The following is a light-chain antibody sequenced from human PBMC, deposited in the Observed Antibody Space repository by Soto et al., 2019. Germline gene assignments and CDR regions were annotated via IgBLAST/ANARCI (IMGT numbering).Light chain of an antibody. V-gene: IGKV1-5*03. CDR3: QHYSTVWA. Sequence: IEMTQSTSTLSASVGDIVTITCRASQSISSWLAWYQQKPGKAPKLLIYKASSLESGVPSRFSGSGSGTEFTLTISSLQPDDFATYYCQHYSTVWAFGQGTKVDIK. J-gene: IGKJ1*01. CDR1: QSISSW. CDR2: KAS.